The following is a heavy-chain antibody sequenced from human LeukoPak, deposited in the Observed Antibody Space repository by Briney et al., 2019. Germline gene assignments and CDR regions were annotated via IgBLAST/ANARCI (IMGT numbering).Heavy chain of an antibody. D-gene: IGHD6-6*01. V-gene: IGHV3-30*02. CDR3: ARKYSSLSVL. CDR1: GFTFSSYG. Sequence: GGSLRLSCAASGFTFSSYGMHWVRQAPGKGLEWVAFIRYDGSNKYYADSVKGRFTISRDNAKNSLYLQMNSLRAEDTAVYYCARKYSSLSVLWGQGTLVTVSS. J-gene: IGHJ4*02. CDR2: IRYDGSNK.